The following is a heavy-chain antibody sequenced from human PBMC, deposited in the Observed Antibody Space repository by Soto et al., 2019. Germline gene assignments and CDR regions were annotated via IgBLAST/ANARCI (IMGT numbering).Heavy chain of an antibody. Sequence: PGESLKISCQGSGYAFNSFWIGWVRQMPGEGLEWMGLMFPWTSDTRYSPSFQGHVSISVDRSTGTGYLQWNSLKASDTAMYYCVTTRDGTTFFPLWGQGTPVTVSS. CDR1: GYAFNSFW. D-gene: IGHD1-7*01. V-gene: IGHV5-51*01. CDR2: MFPWTSDT. J-gene: IGHJ4*02. CDR3: VTTRDGTTFFPL.